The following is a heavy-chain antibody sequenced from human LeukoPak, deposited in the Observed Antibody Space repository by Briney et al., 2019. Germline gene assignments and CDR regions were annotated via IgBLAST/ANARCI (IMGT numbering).Heavy chain of an antibody. CDR2: IGTGSDT. CDR3: ARGPPRGKYYYIDV. V-gene: IGHV3-13*01. J-gene: IGHJ6*03. Sequence: GSLRLSCAASGVTFSSFDMHWVRQPTGQGLEWVSTIGTGSDTYYPGSVEGRFTLTRDNAKNSLYLQMNRLTAGDTAVYYCARGPPRGKYYYIDVWGKGTTVTVSS. CDR1: GVTFSSFD. D-gene: IGHD1-1*01.